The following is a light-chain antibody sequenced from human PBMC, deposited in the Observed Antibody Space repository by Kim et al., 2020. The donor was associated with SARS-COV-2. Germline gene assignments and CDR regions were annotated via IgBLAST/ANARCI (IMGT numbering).Light chain of an antibody. CDR3: QVWDSSSDHRVV. CDR1: GIGSKS. V-gene: IGLV3-21*04. Sequence: ELTQPPSLSVAPGKTARVSCGGNGIGSKSVHWYQQRSGQAPVLVIYYDSDRPSGIPERFSGSNSGNTATLTISRVEAGDEADYYCQVWDSSSDHRVVF. J-gene: IGLJ2*01. CDR2: YDS.